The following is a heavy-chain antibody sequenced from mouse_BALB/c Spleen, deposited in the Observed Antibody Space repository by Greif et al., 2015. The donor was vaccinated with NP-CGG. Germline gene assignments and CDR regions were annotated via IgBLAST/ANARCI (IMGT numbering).Heavy chain of an antibody. V-gene: IGHV3-6*02. CDR3: AREGLTGTLAY. Sequence: EVKLMESGPGLVKPSQSLSLTCSVTGYSITSGYYWNWIRQFPGNKLEWMGYISYDGSNNYNPSLKNRISITRDTSKNQFFLKLNSVTTEDTATYYCAREGLTGTLAYWGQGTLVTVSA. CDR1: GYSITSGYY. J-gene: IGHJ3*01. CDR2: ISYDGSN. D-gene: IGHD4-1*01.